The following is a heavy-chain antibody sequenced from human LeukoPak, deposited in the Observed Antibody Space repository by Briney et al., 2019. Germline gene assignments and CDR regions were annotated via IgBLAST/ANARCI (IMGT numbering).Heavy chain of an antibody. V-gene: IGHV1-3*01. Sequence: ASVKVSCKASGYTFTSYAMHWVRQAPGQRLEWMGWINAYNGNTKYSQKFQDRVTITRDTSASTAYMELTNLTSEDTAVYYCARGPRAAADDYWGQGSLVTVSS. CDR2: INAYNGNT. D-gene: IGHD6-13*01. J-gene: IGHJ4*02. CDR3: ARGPRAAADDY. CDR1: GYTFTSYA.